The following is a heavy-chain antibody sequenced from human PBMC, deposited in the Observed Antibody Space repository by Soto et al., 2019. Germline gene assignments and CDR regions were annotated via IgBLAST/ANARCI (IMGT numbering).Heavy chain of an antibody. CDR3: AKGLYYYDSSLFDY. CDR2: ISYDGSNK. Sequence: GGSLRLSCAASGFTFSSYGMHWVRQAPGKGLEWVAVISYDGSNKYYADSVKGRFTISRDNSKNTLYLQMNSLRAEDTAVYYCAKGLYYYDSSLFDYWGQGTLVTVSS. V-gene: IGHV3-30*18. D-gene: IGHD3-22*01. J-gene: IGHJ4*02. CDR1: GFTFSSYG.